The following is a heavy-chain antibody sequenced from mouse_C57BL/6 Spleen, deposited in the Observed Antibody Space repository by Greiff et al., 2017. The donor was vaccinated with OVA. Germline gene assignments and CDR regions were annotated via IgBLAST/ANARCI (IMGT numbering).Heavy chain of an antibody. V-gene: IGHV1-42*01. CDR2: INPSTGGT. J-gene: IGHJ4*01. D-gene: IGHD1-1*01. Sequence: VQLQQSGPELVKPGASVKISCKASGYSFTGYYMNWVKQSPEKSLEWIGEINPSTGGTTYNQKFKAKATLTVDKSSSTAYMQLKSLTSEDTAVYYGAREYYEGYAMDYWGQGTSVTVSS. CDR3: AREYYEGYAMDY. CDR1: GYSFTGYY.